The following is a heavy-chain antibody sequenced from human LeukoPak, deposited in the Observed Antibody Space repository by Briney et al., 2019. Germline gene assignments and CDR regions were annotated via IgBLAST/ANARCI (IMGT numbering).Heavy chain of an antibody. CDR3: VRDGGGAVAGTADY. J-gene: IGHJ4*02. D-gene: IGHD6-19*01. Sequence: GGSLRLSCAASGFTFSTYWMSWVRQGAGKGLEWVANIKQDGSEKYYVDSVKGRFTISRDNAKNSLYLQMNSLRAEDTAVYYCVRDGGGAVAGTADYWGQGTLVTVSS. CDR2: IKQDGSEK. CDR1: GFTFSTYW. V-gene: IGHV3-7*01.